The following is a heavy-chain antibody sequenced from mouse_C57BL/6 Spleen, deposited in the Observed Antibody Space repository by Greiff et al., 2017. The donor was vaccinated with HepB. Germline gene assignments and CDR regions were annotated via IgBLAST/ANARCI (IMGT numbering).Heavy chain of an antibody. V-gene: IGHV1-15*01. CDR1: GYTFTDYE. J-gene: IGHJ2*01. CDR3: TKGVYYDPFDY. Sequence: QVQLKESGAELVRPGASVTLSCKASGYTFTDYEMHWVKQTPVHGLEWIGAIDPETGGTAYNQKFKGKAILTADKSSSTAYMELRSLTSEDSAVYYCTKGVYYDPFDYWGQGTTLTVSS. D-gene: IGHD2-4*01. CDR2: IDPETGGT.